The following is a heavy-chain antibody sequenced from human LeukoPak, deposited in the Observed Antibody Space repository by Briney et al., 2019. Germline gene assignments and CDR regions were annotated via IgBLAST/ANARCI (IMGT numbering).Heavy chain of an antibody. Sequence: SVRVSCKASGGAFSGYAISWVPQAPGQGLEWVGGIFPIFGTANYAQKFQGRVTITADESTSTAYMELSSLRSEDTAAYYCARSQGHPWAVPAANLDFDYWGQGTLVTVSS. CDR3: ARSQGHPWAVPAANLDFDY. CDR2: IFPIFGTA. V-gene: IGHV1-69*01. J-gene: IGHJ4*02. D-gene: IGHD2-2*01. CDR1: GGAFSGYA.